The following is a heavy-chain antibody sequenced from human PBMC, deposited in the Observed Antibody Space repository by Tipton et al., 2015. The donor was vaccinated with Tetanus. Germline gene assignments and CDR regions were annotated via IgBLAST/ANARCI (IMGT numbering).Heavy chain of an antibody. D-gene: IGHD2-21*02. Sequence: TLSLTCSVSGASMSSSSYYWGWIRQPPGKVLEWIGSVYYNGANYYNPSLKSRVAISEATSKNRFSLKLRSVTAADTAIYYCARSLYSGWTAYWYFDLWGRGALVPV. J-gene: IGHJ2*01. V-gene: IGHV4-39*01. CDR2: VYYNGAN. CDR1: GASMSSSSYY. CDR3: ARSLYSGWTAYWYFDL.